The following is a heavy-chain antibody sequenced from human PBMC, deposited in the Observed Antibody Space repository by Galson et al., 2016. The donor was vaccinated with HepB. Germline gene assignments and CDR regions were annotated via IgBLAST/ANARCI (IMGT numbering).Heavy chain of an antibody. CDR3: VGDRISWH. CDR2: ILSDERL. Sequence: SLRLSCAMSGLTFSNYWMHWVRQAPGKGRVWVSRILSDERLYADSVKGRFTISTDNAKNTAYLQMNSLRAEDTAVYYCVGDRISWHWGQGTLVTVSS. CDR1: GLTFSNYW. J-gene: IGHJ4*02. V-gene: IGHV3-74*01. D-gene: IGHD5-12*01.